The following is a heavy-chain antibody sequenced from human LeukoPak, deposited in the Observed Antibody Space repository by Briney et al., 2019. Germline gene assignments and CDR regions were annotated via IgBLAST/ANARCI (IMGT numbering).Heavy chain of an antibody. J-gene: IGHJ4*02. D-gene: IGHD3-22*01. Sequence: GGSLRLSCAASGFTFNAFWMHWVRHAPGKGLVWVSRINSDGSSIAYADSVKGRFTISRDNAKNTLYLQMNSLKAEDAAVYYCARGLVHDTSGYYSDYWGQGTLVTVSS. CDR2: INSDGSSI. CDR3: ARGLVHDTSGYYSDY. CDR1: GFTFNAFW. V-gene: IGHV3-74*01.